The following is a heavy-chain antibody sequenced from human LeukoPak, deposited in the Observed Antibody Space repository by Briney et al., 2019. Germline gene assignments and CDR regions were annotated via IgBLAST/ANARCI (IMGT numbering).Heavy chain of an antibody. CDR2: INPNSGGT. D-gene: IGHD5-12*01. CDR3: AREVDIVAAGVDY. Sequence: ASVKVSCKASGYTFTGYYMHWVRQAPGQGLEWMGWINPNSGGTNYAQKFQGRVTMTRDTSISTAYMELSRLRSDDTAVYYYAREVDIVAAGVDYWGQGTLVTVSS. J-gene: IGHJ4*02. V-gene: IGHV1-2*02. CDR1: GYTFTGYY.